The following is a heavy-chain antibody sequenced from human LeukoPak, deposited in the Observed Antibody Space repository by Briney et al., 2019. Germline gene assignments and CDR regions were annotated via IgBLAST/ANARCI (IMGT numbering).Heavy chain of an antibody. J-gene: IGHJ6*01. D-gene: IGHD6-19*01. V-gene: IGHV3-23*01. CDR2: ISGSGDRT. CDR3: ASRIGGYSSGWTNYYYYGMDV. Sequence: GGSLRLSCAASGFTFSSYAMTWVRQAPGKGLEWVSSISGSGDRTYYADSVKGRFTISRDNSKDTLYLQMNSLRAEDTAVYYCASRIGGYSSGWTNYYYYGMDVWGXGTTVTXSS. CDR1: GFTFSSYA.